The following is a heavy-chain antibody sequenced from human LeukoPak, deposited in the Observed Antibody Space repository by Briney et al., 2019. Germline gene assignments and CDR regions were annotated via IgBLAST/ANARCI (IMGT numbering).Heavy chain of an antibody. Sequence: PSETLSLTCTVSGGSISSYYWSWIRQPPGKGLEWIGYIYYGGSTNYNPSLKSRVTISVDTSKNQFSLKLSSVTAADTAVYYCVTYYDILTGNDAFDIWGQGTMVTVSS. V-gene: IGHV4-59*08. CDR3: VTYYDILTGNDAFDI. CDR1: GGSISSYY. D-gene: IGHD3-9*01. CDR2: IYYGGST. J-gene: IGHJ3*02.